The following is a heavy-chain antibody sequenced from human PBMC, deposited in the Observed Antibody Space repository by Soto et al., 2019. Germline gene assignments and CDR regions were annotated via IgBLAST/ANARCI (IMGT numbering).Heavy chain of an antibody. CDR2: LDPEDGET. CDR1: GYTLTELS. CDR3: ATDLSLPGIGHY. Sequence: QVQLVQSGAEVKKPGASVKVSCKVSGYTLTELSMHWVRQAPGEGLEWMGGLDPEDGETIYAQKFQGRVPMTEDTSTNTAYMELSSLRSEDTALYYCATDLSLPGIGHYWGQGTLVTVSS. V-gene: IGHV1-24*01. J-gene: IGHJ4*02. D-gene: IGHD6-13*01.